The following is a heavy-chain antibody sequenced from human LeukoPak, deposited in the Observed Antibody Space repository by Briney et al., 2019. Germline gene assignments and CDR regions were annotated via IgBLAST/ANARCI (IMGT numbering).Heavy chain of an antibody. Sequence: GGPLRLSCAASVVKSRFYTVNCVRDAPQGRVESRSYICASRDITYNTDSVKGRLPISRDNTKNTLYLHMNSLRAENTAVYYFGRESHASGVVVYYYYCLDIWGKGTTVTVSS. CDR2: ICASRDIT. CDR3: GRESHASGVVVYYYYCLDI. D-gene: IGHD3-3*01. CDR1: VVKSRFYT. V-gene: IGHV3-48*01. J-gene: IGHJ6*03.